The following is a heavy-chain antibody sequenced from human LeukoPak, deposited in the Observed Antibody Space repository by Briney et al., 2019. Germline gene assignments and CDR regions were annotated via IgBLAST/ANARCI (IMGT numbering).Heavy chain of an antibody. CDR3: AKSDYSYDSFFDY. CDR1: GDSVSSNIAA. V-gene: IGHV6-1*01. J-gene: IGHJ4*02. CDR2: TYYRSKWYT. Sequence: SQTLSLTCAISGDSVSSNIAAWNWIRQSPSRGLEWLGRTYYRSKWYTDYAVSVKSRITINPDTSKNQFSLHLNSVTPEDTAVYFCAKSDYSYDSFFDYWGQGTLVTVSS. D-gene: IGHD3-22*01.